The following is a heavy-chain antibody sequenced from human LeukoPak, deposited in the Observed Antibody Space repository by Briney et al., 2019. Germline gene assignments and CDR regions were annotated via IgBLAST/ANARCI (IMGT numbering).Heavy chain of an antibody. CDR3: ARHETGPYFDY. D-gene: IGHD1-1*01. CDR1: GYSFTSYW. Sequence: GEPLKISCKGSGYSFTSYWIGWVRQMPGKGLECMGIIYPGDSDTRYSPSFQGQVTISADKSIRTAYLQWSSLKASDTAIYYCARHETGPYFDYWGQGTLVTVSS. V-gene: IGHV5-51*01. CDR2: IYPGDSDT. J-gene: IGHJ4*02.